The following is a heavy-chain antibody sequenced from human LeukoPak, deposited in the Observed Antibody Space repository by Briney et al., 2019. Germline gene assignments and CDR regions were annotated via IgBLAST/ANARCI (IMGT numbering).Heavy chain of an antibody. V-gene: IGHV3-23*01. D-gene: IGHD3-22*01. CDR2: ISGSGNRT. CDR1: GFTFSSYG. CDR3: AKVGYDSSGYRYFDY. J-gene: IGHJ4*02. Sequence: GGTLRLSCAASGFTFSSYGMSWVRQAPGKGLEWVSVISGSGNRTYYADSVKGRFTISRDNSKNTLYLQMNSLRAEDTAVYYCAKVGYDSSGYRYFDYWGQGTLVTVSS.